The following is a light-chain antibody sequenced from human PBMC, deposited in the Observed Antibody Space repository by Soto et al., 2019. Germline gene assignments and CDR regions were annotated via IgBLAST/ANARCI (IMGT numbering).Light chain of an antibody. CDR3: QQYGSSPRT. J-gene: IGKJ1*01. V-gene: IGKV3-20*01. CDR1: QSVSSNY. CDR2: GAS. Sequence: EIVLTQSPGTLSLSPGERATLSCRASQSVSSNYLAWYQQKPGQAPRLLIQGASRRASGIPERFSGSGSGPEFTLTISRLEPEDFAVYYCQQYGSSPRTFGQGTKVDIK.